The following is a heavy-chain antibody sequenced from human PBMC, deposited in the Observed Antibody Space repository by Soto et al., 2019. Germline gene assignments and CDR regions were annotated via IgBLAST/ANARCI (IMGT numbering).Heavy chain of an antibody. Sequence: EVKLVESGGGLVQPGRSLRLSGVGSGFDFDDHAISWVRQAPGQGLEWVSGISWNDAYKGYASSVRGRFTISSDHGNNSLYLKTNSMRPEDPDLYDRPRDIFRTITTVNVCGQGTLFTESS. CDR1: GFDFDDHA. J-gene: IGHJ4*02. V-gene: IGHV3-9*01. CDR2: ISWNDAYK. CDR3: PRDIFRTITTVNV. D-gene: IGHD4-4*01.